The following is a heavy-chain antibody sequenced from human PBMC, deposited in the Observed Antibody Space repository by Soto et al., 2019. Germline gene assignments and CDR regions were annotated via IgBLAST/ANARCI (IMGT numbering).Heavy chain of an antibody. CDR1: GGSISRGYYS. Sequence: SDTPSLTCSVSGGSISRGYYSWSWIRQPLGKGLEWIGNIYYSGNTYYNPSLKSRLIIPIDTSKNQFSLKGGSVTAADTAVYYRASCSLYGMDVWGQGTTVTVSS. D-gene: IGHD3-10*02. J-gene: IGHJ6*02. CDR3: ASCSLYGMDV. CDR2: IYYSGNT. V-gene: IGHV4-30-4*02.